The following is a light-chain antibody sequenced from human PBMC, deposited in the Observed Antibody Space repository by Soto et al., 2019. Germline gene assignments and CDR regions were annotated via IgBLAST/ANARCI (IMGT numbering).Light chain of an antibody. CDR1: SGHSSYA. J-gene: IGLJ3*02. CDR3: QTWGTGIQV. V-gene: IGLV4-69*01. Sequence: QSVLTQSPSASASLGASVKLTCTLSSGHSSYAIAWHQQQPEKGPRYLMKLNSDGSHSKGDGIPDRFSGSSSGAERYLTISSPQYEDEADYYCQTWGTGIQVFGGGTQLTVL. CDR2: LNSDGSH.